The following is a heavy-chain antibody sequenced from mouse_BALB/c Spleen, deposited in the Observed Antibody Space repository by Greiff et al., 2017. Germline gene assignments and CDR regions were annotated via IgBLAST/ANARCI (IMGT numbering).Heavy chain of an antibody. Sequence: VKLQESGAELVRPGASVTLSCKASGYTFTDYEMHWVKQTPVHGLEWIGAIDPETGGTAYNQKFKGKATLTADKSSSTAYMELRSLTSEDSAVYYCTRREPYWYFDVWGAGTTVTVSS. J-gene: IGHJ1*01. V-gene: IGHV1-15*01. CDR2: IDPETGGT. CDR1: GYTFTDYE. CDR3: TRREPYWYFDV.